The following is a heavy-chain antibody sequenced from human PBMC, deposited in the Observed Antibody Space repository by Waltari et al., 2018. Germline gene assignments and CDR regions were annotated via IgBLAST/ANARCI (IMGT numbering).Heavy chain of an antibody. V-gene: IGHV3-23*01. CDR1: GFTFSTYA. D-gene: IGHD6-13*01. CDR3: AKVEYSSSWYYFDY. J-gene: IGHJ4*02. Sequence: EVQLLESGGGLVQPGGSLRLSCAASGFTFSTYAMTWVRQAPGRGLEWVSGISGSGSITYYSDSVRGRFTISRDNSKNTLYLQMNSLRAEDTAVYYCAKVEYSSSWYYFDYWGQGTLVTVSS. CDR2: ISGSGSIT.